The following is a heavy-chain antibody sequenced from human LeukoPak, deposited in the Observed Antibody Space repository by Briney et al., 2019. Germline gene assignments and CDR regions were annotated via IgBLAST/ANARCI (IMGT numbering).Heavy chain of an antibody. CDR1: GASTRSYY. V-gene: IGHV4-59*01. J-gene: IGHJ5*02. Sequence: PSETQSLTCTVSGASTRSYYWSWIRQPPGKGLEWIGYMHYSGSTNYNPSLKSRVTISLDTSKNQFSLKLSSVTAADTAVYYCARVLTTATSNWFDPWGQGTLVTVSS. CDR3: ARVLTTATSNWFDP. CDR2: MHYSGST. D-gene: IGHD4-17*01.